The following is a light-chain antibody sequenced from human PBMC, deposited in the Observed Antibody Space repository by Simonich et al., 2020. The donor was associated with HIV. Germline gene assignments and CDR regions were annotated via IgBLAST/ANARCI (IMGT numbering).Light chain of an antibody. CDR3: YSASDNNRV. V-gene: IGLV3-27*01. CDR1: VLAKKY. J-gene: IGLJ3*02. CDR2: KDR. Sequence: SYELTQPSSVSVSPGQTARITCSGDVLAKKYARWFQQKSGQAPVLVIYKDRDRPSGIPERFSGSSSGATVTLTISGAQVEDEADYYCYSASDNNRVFGGGTKLTVL.